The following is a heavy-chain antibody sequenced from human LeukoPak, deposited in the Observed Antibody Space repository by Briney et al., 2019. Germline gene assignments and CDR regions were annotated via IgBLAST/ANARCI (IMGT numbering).Heavy chain of an antibody. J-gene: IGHJ4*02. CDR1: GGSFFGYY. V-gene: IGHV4-34*01. CDR3: ARVTVAGTTWDYFDY. Sequence: SETLSLTCAVDGGSFFGYYWSWIRQPPGKGLEWIGEISHSGSTNYNPSLKSRVTTSVDTSKKKFSLKLYLVTAADTAVYYCARVTVAGTTWDYFDYWGQGTLVTVSS. D-gene: IGHD1-7*01. CDR2: ISHSGST.